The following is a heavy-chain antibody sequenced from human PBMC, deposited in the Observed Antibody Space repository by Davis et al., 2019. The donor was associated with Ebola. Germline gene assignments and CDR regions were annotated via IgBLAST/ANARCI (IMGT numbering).Heavy chain of an antibody. CDR1: GFTFNYYW. V-gene: IGHV3-7*01. D-gene: IGHD1-26*01. J-gene: IGHJ6*02. CDR2: VRQGETEK. CDR3: ATLPGGRGVDV. Sequence: GESLKISCTASGFTFNYYWMNWVRKAPGKGLEWVANVRQGETEKHYVDSVKGRFTISRDNTKNSIYLQMNSLTVEDTAVYYCATLPGGRGVDVWGPGTTVTVSS.